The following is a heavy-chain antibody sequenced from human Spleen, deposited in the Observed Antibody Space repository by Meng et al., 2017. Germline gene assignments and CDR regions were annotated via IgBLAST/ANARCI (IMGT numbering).Heavy chain of an antibody. D-gene: IGHD6-19*01. J-gene: IGHJ6*02. Sequence: GESLKISCAASGFTFSSYAMSWVRQAPGKGLDWVAVISSDGNNKYYVDSVKGRFTISRDKSKKSLYLQMNSLSAEDTAVYYCARDLDAIAVSGIYYGMDVWGQGTTVTVSS. V-gene: IGHV3-30*04. CDR3: ARDLDAIAVSGIYYGMDV. CDR1: GFTFSSYA. CDR2: ISSDGNNK.